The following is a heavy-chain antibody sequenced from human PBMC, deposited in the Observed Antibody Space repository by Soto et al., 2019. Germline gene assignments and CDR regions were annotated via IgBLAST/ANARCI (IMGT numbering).Heavy chain of an antibody. CDR3: ASYYDSSGYYQPGGDNWFDP. CDR1: GGSISSGDYY. V-gene: IGHV4-30-4*01. J-gene: IGHJ5*02. D-gene: IGHD3-22*01. Sequence: PSETLSLTCTVSGGSISSGDYYWSWIRQPPGKGLEWIGYIYYSGSTYYNPSLKSRVTISVDTSKNQFSLKLSSVTAADTAVYYCASYYDSSGYYQPGGDNWFDPWGQGTLVTVSS. CDR2: IYYSGST.